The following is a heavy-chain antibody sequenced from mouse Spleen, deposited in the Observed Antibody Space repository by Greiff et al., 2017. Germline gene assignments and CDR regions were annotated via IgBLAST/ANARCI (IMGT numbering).Heavy chain of an antibody. J-gene: IGHJ2*01. CDR2: ISDGGSYT. D-gene: IGHD2-10*02. CDR3: ARLEYGLDY. CDR1: GFTFSDYY. V-gene: IGHV5-4*02. Sequence: EVKLVESGGGLVKPGGSLKLSCAASGFTFSDYYMYWVRQTPEKRPEWVATISDGGSYTYYPDSVKGRFTISRDNAKNNLYLQMSSLKSEDTAMYYCARLEYGLDYWGQGATLTVSS.